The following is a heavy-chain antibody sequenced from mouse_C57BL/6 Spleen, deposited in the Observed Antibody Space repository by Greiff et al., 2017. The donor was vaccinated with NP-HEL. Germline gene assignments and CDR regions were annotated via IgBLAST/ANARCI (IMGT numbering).Heavy chain of an antibody. V-gene: IGHV1-55*01. CDR3: AQIPGDAMDY. CDR1: GYTFTSYW. CDR2: IYPGSGST. J-gene: IGHJ4*01. Sequence: QVQLKQSGAELVKPGASVKMSCKASGYTFTSYWITWVKQRPGQGLEWIGDIYPGSGSTNYNEKFKSKATLTVDTSSSTAYMQLSSLASEDSAVYYCAQIPGDAMDYWGQRTSVTVSS.